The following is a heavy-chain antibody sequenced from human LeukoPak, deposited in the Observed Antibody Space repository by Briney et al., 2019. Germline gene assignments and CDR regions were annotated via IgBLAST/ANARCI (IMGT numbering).Heavy chain of an antibody. V-gene: IGHV4-61*02. Sequence: SETLSLTCTVSGGSISSGSYYWSWIRQPAGKGPEWIGRIYTSGSTNYNPSLKSRVTISVDTSKNQFSLKLSSVTAADTAVYYCARTQLLYSSDAFDIWGQGTMVTVSS. J-gene: IGHJ3*02. CDR3: ARTQLLYSSDAFDI. D-gene: IGHD2-2*02. CDR2: IYTSGST. CDR1: GGSISSGSYY.